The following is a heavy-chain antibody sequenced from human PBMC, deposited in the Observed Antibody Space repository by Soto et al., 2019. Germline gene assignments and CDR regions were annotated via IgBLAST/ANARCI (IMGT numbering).Heavy chain of an antibody. CDR1: GYTFTAYY. V-gene: IGHV1-2*02. CDR3: ARDNDGPLEY. Sequence: QVQLVQSGAEVKKPWAAVKVSCRPSGYTFTAYYIHWVRQAPGQGLEWMGWVDPNSGGTRDAQNFQGRVTMTSDTSNSPVYMELNWLRSDDTALYYCARDNDGPLEYWGQGSLVTVSS. CDR2: VDPNSGGT. J-gene: IGHJ4*02. D-gene: IGHD2-8*01.